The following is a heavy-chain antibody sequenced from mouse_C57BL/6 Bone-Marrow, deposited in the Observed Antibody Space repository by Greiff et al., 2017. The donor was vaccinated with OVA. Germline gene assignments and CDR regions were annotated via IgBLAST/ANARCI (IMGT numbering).Heavy chain of an antibody. D-gene: IGHD4-1*01. V-gene: IGHV2-2*01. J-gene: IGHJ3*01. CDR1: GFSLTSYG. CDR2: IWSGGST. Sequence: QVQLKESGPGLVQPSQSLSITCTVSGFSLTSYGVHWVRQSPGKGLEWLGVIWSGGSTDYNAAFISRLSISKDNSKSQVFFKMNSLQADDTAIYYCAREELNWDWFAYWGQGTLVTVSA. CDR3: AREELNWDWFAY.